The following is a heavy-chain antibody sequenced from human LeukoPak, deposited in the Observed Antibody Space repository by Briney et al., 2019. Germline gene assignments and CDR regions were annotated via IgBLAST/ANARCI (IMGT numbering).Heavy chain of an antibody. J-gene: IGHJ4*02. CDR2: ISSSSSYI. CDR3: ARRAIAEGFAY. CDR1: GFTFSTYS. Sequence: GGSLRLSCAASGFTFSTYSMNWVRQAPGKGLEWVSSISSSSSYIFYADSVKGRFTMSRDNAKNSLFLQMNSLRVEDTAVYYCARRAIAEGFAYWGQGTLVTVSS. V-gene: IGHV3-21*01. D-gene: IGHD6-13*01.